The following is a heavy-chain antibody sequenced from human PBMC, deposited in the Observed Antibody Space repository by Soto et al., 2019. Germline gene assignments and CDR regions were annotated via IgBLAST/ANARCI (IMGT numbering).Heavy chain of an antibody. CDR3: AKDRVESGLGEIDY. Sequence: GSLRLSCAASGFRFTNNGMHWVRQAPGKGLEWVAIISYDGSKKYYADSVKGRFTTSRDNSKNTLYLQMNSLRVEDTAVYYCAKDRVESGLGEIDYWGQGTLVTVSS. CDR1: GFRFTNNG. V-gene: IGHV3-30*18. D-gene: IGHD3-16*01. J-gene: IGHJ4*02. CDR2: ISYDGSKK.